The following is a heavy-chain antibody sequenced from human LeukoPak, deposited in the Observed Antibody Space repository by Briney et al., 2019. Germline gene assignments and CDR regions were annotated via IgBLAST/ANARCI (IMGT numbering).Heavy chain of an antibody. D-gene: IGHD3-3*01. CDR3: ARDPTILASRSYFDY. CDR2: ISWSSGTI. J-gene: IGHJ4*02. V-gene: IGHV3-9*01. Sequence: GGSLRLSCAASGFIFDDSATHRVRQAPGKALEWVSGISWSSGTILYADSVKGRFTISRANAKNSLYLQMDSLRPEDTALYYCARDPTILASRSYFDYWGQGSLVTVSS. CDR1: GFIFDDSA.